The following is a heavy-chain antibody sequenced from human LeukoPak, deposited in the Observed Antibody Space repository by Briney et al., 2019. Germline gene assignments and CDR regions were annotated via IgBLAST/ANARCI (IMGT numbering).Heavy chain of an antibody. CDR2: ISYDGSNK. J-gene: IGHJ4*02. V-gene: IGHV3-30*04. Sequence: GGSLRLSCAASGFTFSSYAMHWVRQAPGKGLEWVAIISYDGSNKYYAESVKGRFTISRDNSKNTLYLQMNSLRAEDTAVYYCAKDTKLTVAGTSGFDYWGQGTLVTVSS. CDR1: GFTFSSYA. CDR3: AKDTKLTVAGTSGFDY. D-gene: IGHD6-19*01.